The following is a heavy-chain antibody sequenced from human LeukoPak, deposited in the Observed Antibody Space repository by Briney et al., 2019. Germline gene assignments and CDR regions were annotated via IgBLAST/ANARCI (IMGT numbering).Heavy chain of an antibody. Sequence: GESLKISCKGSGYSFPNYWIGWVRQMPGKGLEWMGIIYPGDSHTRYSPSFQDQVTISVHKSISTSYLQWRSLKASDTAMYYCARGPYAYTSSATLGSYNWFDPWGQGSLVTVSS. V-gene: IGHV5-51*01. CDR3: ARGPYAYTSSATLGSYNWFDP. D-gene: IGHD2-2*02. CDR1: GYSFPNYW. J-gene: IGHJ5*02. CDR2: IYPGDSHT.